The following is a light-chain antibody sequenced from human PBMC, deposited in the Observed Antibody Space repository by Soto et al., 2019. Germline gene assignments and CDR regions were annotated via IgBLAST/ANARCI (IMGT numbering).Light chain of an antibody. CDR2: DVR. V-gene: IGLV2-14*01. Sequence: QSALTQPASVSGSPGQSITISCTGTSNDVGGFNYVSWYQQHPGKAPKLMIYDVRNRPSGVSNRFSGSKSGNTASLTISGLQAEDEADYYCSSYTSINTVLFGGGTQLT. CDR1: SNDVGGFNY. J-gene: IGLJ3*02. CDR3: SSYTSINTVL.